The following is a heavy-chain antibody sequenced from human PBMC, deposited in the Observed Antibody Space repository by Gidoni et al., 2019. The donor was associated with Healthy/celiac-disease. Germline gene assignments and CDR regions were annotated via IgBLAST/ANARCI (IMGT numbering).Heavy chain of an antibody. D-gene: IGHD3-10*01. CDR3: ARGRSPITMVRGVGRNWFDP. CDR2: INPNTGNP. V-gene: IGHV7-4-1*02. Sequence: QVQLVQSGSELKKPGASVKVSCKASGYTFTSYAMNWVRQAPGQGLEWMGWINPNTGNPTYAQGFTGRSVFSLDTSVSTAYLQISSLKAEDTAVYYCARGRSPITMVRGVGRNWFDPWGQGTLVTVSS. CDR1: GYTFTSYA. J-gene: IGHJ5*02.